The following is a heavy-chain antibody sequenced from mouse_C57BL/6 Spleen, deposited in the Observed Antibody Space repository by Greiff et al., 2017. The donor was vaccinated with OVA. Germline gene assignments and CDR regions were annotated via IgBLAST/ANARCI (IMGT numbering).Heavy chain of an antibody. Sequence: VKLMESGAELVRPGASVTLSCKASGYTFTDYEMHWVKQTPVHGLEWLGAIDPETGGTAYNQKFKGKAILTAAKSSSTAYMELRSLTSEDSAVYYCTRDPVTYGSSYHYWYVDVWGTGTTVTVSS. CDR3: TRDPVTYGSSYHYWYVDV. D-gene: IGHD1-1*01. CDR1: GYTFTDYE. J-gene: IGHJ1*03. CDR2: IDPETGGT. V-gene: IGHV1-15*01.